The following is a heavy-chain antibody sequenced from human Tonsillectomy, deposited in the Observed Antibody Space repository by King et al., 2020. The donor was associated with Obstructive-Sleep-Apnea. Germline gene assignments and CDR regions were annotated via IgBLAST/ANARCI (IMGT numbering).Heavy chain of an antibody. CDR2: INPNSVGT. CDR3: ATVAVSTATYYFDY. V-gene: IGHV1-2*02. Sequence: VQLVESGAEVKKPGASVKVSCKASGYTFTGYHIHWVRQAPGQGLEWMGWINPNSVGTNYAQKFQGRVTMTRDTSISTAYMELSRLISDDTAVYYCATVAVSTATYYFDYWGQGTLVTVSS. J-gene: IGHJ4*02. CDR1: GYTFTGYH. D-gene: IGHD4-17*01.